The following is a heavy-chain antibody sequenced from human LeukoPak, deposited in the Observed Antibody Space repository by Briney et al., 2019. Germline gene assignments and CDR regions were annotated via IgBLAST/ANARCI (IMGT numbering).Heavy chain of an antibody. D-gene: IGHD5-12*01. CDR3: AKTLRGPRGYSGYDYYGMDV. Sequence: GGSLRLSCAASGFSFSSYAMSCVRQAPGKGLEWVSAISGSGGSTYYADSVKGRFTISRDNSKNTLYLQMNSLRAEDTAVYYCAKTLRGPRGYSGYDYYGMDVWGQGTTVTVSS. CDR2: ISGSGGST. V-gene: IGHV3-23*01. J-gene: IGHJ6*02. CDR1: GFSFSSYA.